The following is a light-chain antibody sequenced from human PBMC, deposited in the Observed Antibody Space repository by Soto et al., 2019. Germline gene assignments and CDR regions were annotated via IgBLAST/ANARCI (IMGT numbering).Light chain of an antibody. J-gene: IGKJ1*01. CDR2: GAI. Sequence: EIGMTQSPATLSLSPEARVTLSSRASQNGRRNIAWYQQKPGQAPSLLIFGAITRATGIPARFSGSGSGTEFTLTIGSLQSEDSAIYYCQHYNVWPPWTFGQGTKV. CDR3: QHYNVWPPWT. V-gene: IGKV3-15*01. CDR1: QNGRRN.